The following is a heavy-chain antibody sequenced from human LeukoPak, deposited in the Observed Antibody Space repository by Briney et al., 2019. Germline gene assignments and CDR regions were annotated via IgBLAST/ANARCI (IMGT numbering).Heavy chain of an antibody. CDR1: GYTFTGYY. V-gene: IGHV1-2*02. D-gene: IGHD4-17*01. CDR2: INPNSGGT. J-gene: IGHJ3*02. CDR3: ARDAPDYGDAFDI. Sequence: ASVKVSCKASGYTFTGYYMHWVRQAPGQGLEWMGWINPNSGGTNYAQKFQGRVTMTGDTSISTAYMELSRLRSDDTAVYYCARDAPDYGDAFDIWGQGTMVTVSS.